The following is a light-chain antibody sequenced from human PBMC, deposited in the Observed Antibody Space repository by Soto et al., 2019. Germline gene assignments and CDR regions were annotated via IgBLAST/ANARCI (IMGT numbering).Light chain of an antibody. CDR2: LGS. V-gene: IGKV2-28*01. Sequence: DIVMTQSPLSLPVTPGEPASISCRSSQSLLNSDGYTYLDWYLQKPGQPPQLLIYLGSNRASGVPGRFSGSGSGTDFTLTIRRVETEDVGVYYCMPAVEVPLTFGGGTRVDIK. J-gene: IGKJ4*01. CDR1: QSLLNSDGYTY. CDR3: MPAVEVPLT.